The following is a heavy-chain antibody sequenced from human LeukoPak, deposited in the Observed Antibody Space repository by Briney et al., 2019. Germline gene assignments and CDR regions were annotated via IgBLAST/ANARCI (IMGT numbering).Heavy chain of an antibody. CDR1: GGSISPYY. Sequence: SETLSLTCTVSGGSISPYYWSWIRQPPGKGLEWIGYIYYSGTTNYNPSLKSRVTMSVDTSNNHLSLRLTSVTATDTALYYCARHSYNYYGLDVWGQGTTITVSS. CDR3: ARHSYNYYGLDV. CDR2: IYYSGTT. V-gene: IGHV4-59*08. J-gene: IGHJ6*02.